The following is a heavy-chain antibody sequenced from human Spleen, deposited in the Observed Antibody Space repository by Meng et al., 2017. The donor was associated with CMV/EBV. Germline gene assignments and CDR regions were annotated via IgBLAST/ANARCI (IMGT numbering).Heavy chain of an antibody. CDR2: LSGSGGYT. CDR1: GFTFRSYI. D-gene: IGHD3-3*01. CDR3: AKGRRGITIFGVADFDY. V-gene: IGHV3-23*01. J-gene: IGHJ4*02. Sequence: GESLKISCVASGFTFRSYIMSWVRQAPGKGLEWVSALSGSGGYTYYADSVKGRFTISRDNSKNTLYLQMNSLRAEDTAVYYCAKGRRGITIFGVADFDYWGQGTLVTVSS.